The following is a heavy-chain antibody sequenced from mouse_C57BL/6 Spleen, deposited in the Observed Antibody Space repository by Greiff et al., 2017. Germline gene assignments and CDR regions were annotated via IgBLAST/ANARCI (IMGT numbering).Heavy chain of an antibody. CDR3: ARSYDPYYYAMDY. Sequence: QVTLKESGPGILQSSQTLSLTCSFSGFSLSTSGMGVSWIRQPSGKGLEWLAHIYWDDDKRYNPSLKSRLTISKDTSRNQVFLKITSVDTADTATYYCARSYDPYYYAMDYWGQGTSVTVSS. J-gene: IGHJ4*01. CDR1: GFSLSTSGMG. CDR2: IYWDDDK. V-gene: IGHV8-12*01. D-gene: IGHD2-3*01.